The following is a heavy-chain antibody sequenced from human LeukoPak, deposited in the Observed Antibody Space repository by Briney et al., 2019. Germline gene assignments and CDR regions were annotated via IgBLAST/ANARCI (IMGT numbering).Heavy chain of an antibody. CDR1: GFTLSRNA. J-gene: IGHJ4*02. CDR2: ISVSGDAT. Sequence: GGSLRLSCAVSGFTLSRNAMTWVRQAPGKGLQWISSISVSGDATDYADSVKGRFTIYRDISKNTLYLQMNSLRVDDTAVYYCARGPPNWGYDYWGPGTLVTVSS. V-gene: IGHV3-23*01. D-gene: IGHD7-27*01. CDR3: ARGPPNWGYDY.